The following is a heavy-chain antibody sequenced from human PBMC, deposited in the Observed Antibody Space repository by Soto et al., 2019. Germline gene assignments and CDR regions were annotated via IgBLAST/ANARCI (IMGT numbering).Heavy chain of an antibody. CDR1: GFTFSSYA. J-gene: IGHJ4*02. Sequence: EVQLLESGGGLVQPGGSLRLSCAASGFTFSSYAMSWVRQAPGKGLEWVSAISGRGGSTYYADSVNGRFPISRDNSENTMYLRMSRLRPEDTSAYYCAKAVADTYYDILTGYLFDYWGPRTLVTASS. D-gene: IGHD3-9*01. V-gene: IGHV3-23*01. CDR2: ISGRGGST. CDR3: AKAVADTYYDILTGYLFDY.